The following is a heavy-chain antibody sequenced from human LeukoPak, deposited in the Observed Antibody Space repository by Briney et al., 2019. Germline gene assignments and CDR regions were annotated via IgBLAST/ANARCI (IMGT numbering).Heavy chain of an antibody. CDR1: GGSIISTTYY. CDR3: ATDSSGYYFGSAFDI. D-gene: IGHD3-22*01. Sequence: SETLSLTCTVSGGSIISTTYYWGWIRQPPGKGLEWIGEINHSGSTNYNPSLKSRVTISVDTSKNQFSLKLSSVTAADTAVYYCATDSSGYYFGSAFDIWGQGTMVTVSS. CDR2: INHSGST. J-gene: IGHJ3*02. V-gene: IGHV4-39*07.